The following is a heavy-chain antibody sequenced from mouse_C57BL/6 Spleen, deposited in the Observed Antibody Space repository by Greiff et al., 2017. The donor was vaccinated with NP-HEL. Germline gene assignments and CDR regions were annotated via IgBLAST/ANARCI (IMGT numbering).Heavy chain of an antibody. D-gene: IGHD2-1*01. V-gene: IGHV14-2*01. Sequence: VQLQPSGAELVKPGASVKLSCTASGFNIKDYYMHWVKPRTEQGLEWIGRIDPEDGETKYAPQFQAKATITADTSSNTAYLQLSSLTSEDTAFYYCASSGNWRAMDYWGQGTSVTVSS. CDR3: ASSGNWRAMDY. J-gene: IGHJ4*01. CDR2: IDPEDGET. CDR1: GFNIKDYY.